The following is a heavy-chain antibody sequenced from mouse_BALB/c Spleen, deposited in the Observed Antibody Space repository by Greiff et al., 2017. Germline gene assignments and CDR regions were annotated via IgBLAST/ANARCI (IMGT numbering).Heavy chain of an antibody. CDR2: IWGEGST. V-gene: IGHV2-6-7*01. D-gene: IGHD2-9*01. Sequence: QVQLKESGPGLVAPSQSLSITCTVSGFSLTGYGVNWVRKPPGKGLEWLGMIWGEGSTDYNSALKSRLSISKDNSKSQVFLKMNSLQTDDTARYYCAKSYYGYDGTGYFDYWGQGTTLTVSS. CDR1: GFSLTGYG. CDR3: AKSYYGYDGTGYFDY. J-gene: IGHJ2*01.